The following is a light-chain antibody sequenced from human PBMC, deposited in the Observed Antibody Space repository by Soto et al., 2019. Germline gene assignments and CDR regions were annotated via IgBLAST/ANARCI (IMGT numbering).Light chain of an antibody. CDR1: QSVSSSY. J-gene: IGKJ5*01. Sequence: QSPGTLSLSPGERATLACRASQSVSSSYLAWYQQKPGQAPRLLIYGASSRATGIPDRFSGSGSGTDFTLTISRLEPEDFAVYYCQQYNNWPRITFGQGTRLEIK. CDR3: QQYNNWPRIT. CDR2: GAS. V-gene: IGKV3-20*01.